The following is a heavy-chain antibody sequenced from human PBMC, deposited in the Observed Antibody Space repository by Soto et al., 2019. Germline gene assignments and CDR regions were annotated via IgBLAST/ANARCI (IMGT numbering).Heavy chain of an antibody. D-gene: IGHD3-9*01. CDR3: ARPSNYDILTGYHYDAFDI. V-gene: IGHV4-39*01. CDR2: IYYSGST. J-gene: IGHJ3*02. Sequence: QLQLQESGPGLVKPSETLSLTCTVSGGSISSSSYYWGWIRQPPGKGLEWIGSIYYSGSTYYNPSLTSRVTISVDTSKNQFSLKLSSVTAADTAVYYCARPSNYDILTGYHYDAFDIWGQGTMVTVSS. CDR1: GGSISSSSYY.